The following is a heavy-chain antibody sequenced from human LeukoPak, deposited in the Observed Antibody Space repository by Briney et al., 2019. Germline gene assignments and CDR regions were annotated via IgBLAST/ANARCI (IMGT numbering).Heavy chain of an antibody. V-gene: IGHV4-59*01. CDR1: GGSISSYY. D-gene: IGHD2-2*01. Sequence: PSETLSLTCTVSGGSISSYYWSWLGQPPGKGLEWIGYIYYSGSTNYNPSLKSRVTITVDTSKNQFSLKLSSVTAADTAVYYCARDKYAYRDAFDIWGQGTMVTVSS. J-gene: IGHJ3*02. CDR3: ARDKYAYRDAFDI. CDR2: IYYSGST.